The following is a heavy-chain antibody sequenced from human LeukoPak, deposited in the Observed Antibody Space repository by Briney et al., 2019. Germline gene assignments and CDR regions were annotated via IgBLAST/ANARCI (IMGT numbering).Heavy chain of an antibody. J-gene: IGHJ4*02. V-gene: IGHV1-24*01. CDR2: FDPEDGET. CDR3: ATDKLDYYDSSGYYPFDC. D-gene: IGHD3-22*01. Sequence: ASVKVSXKVSGYTLTELSMHWVRRAPGKGLEWMGGFDPEDGETIYAQKFQGRVTMTEDTSTDTAYMELSSLRSEDTAVYYCATDKLDYYDSSGYYPFDCWGQGTLVTVSS. CDR1: GYTLTELS.